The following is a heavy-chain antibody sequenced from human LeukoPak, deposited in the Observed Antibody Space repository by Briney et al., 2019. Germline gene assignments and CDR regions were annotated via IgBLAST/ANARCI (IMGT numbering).Heavy chain of an antibody. D-gene: IGHD3-3*01. V-gene: IGHV3-66*02. CDR2: IYSGGST. CDR3: ARDIQYAFWSGYYTH. J-gene: IGHJ4*02. Sequence: PGGSLRLSCAASGFTVSSNYMSWVRQAPGKGLEWGSVIYSGGSTYYADSVKGRFTISRDNSKNPLYLQMNSLRAEDTAVYYCARDIQYAFWSGYYTHWGQGTLVTVSS. CDR1: GFTVSSNY.